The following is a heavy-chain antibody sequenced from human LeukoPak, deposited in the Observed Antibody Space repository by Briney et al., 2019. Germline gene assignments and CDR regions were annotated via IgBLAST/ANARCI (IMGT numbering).Heavy chain of an antibody. CDR1: GGPVNSGSYY. CDR3: ARHSSGWYFDY. Sequence: PSETLSLTCTVSGGPVNSGSYYWSWMRQPPGKGLEWVGYIYYSGSTKYNPSLKSRVTISLDTSKNQFSLKLTSVTAADTAVYYCARHSSGWYFDYWGQGTLVTVSS. V-gene: IGHV4-61*01. D-gene: IGHD6-25*01. J-gene: IGHJ4*02. CDR2: IYYSGST.